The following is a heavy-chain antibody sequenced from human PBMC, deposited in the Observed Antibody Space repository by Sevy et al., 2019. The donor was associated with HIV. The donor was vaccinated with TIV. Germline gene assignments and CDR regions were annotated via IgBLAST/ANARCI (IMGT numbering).Heavy chain of an antibody. Sequence: GGCLRLSCAASGFTFSSYSMSWVRQAPGKGLEWVSYISSSSSTIYYADSVKGRFTISRVNAKNSLYLQMNSLRADDTAVYYCARAAMVQGDDYWGQGTLVTVSS. CDR3: ARAAMVQGDDY. CDR1: GFTFSSYS. CDR2: ISSSSSTI. D-gene: IGHD3-10*01. J-gene: IGHJ4*02. V-gene: IGHV3-48*01.